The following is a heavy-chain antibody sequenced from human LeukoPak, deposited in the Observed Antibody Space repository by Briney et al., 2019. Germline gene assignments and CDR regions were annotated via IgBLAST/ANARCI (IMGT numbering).Heavy chain of an antibody. D-gene: IGHD3-22*01. J-gene: IGHJ4*02. CDR3: ARGVMVYYDSSGCPDY. V-gene: IGHV3-30-3*01. CDR1: GFTFSSYA. Sequence: GRSLRLSCAASGFTFSSYAMHWVRQAPGKGLEWVAVISYDGSNKYYADSVKGRFTISRDNSKNTLYLQMNSLRAEDTAVYYCARGVMVYYDSSGCPDYWGQGTLVTVSS. CDR2: ISYDGSNK.